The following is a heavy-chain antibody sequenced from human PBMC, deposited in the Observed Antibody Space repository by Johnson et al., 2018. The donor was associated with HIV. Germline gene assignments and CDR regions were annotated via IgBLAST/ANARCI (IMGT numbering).Heavy chain of an antibody. CDR1: GFTFDDHD. D-gene: IGHD3-22*01. V-gene: IGHV3-20*04. Sequence: VQLVESGGGLIQPGGSLRLSCAASGFTFDDHDMSWVRQAPWKGLAWLSGINWNGGSTGYADSVKGRFTISRDNSKNTLSLQMNSLRAEDTAVYYCAKEPVVVIHAGGAFDIWGQGTMVTVSS. CDR2: INWNGGST. CDR3: AKEPVVVIHAGGAFDI. J-gene: IGHJ3*02.